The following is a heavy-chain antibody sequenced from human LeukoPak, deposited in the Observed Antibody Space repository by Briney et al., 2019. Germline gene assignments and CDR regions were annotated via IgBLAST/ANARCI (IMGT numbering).Heavy chain of an antibody. J-gene: IGHJ4*02. Sequence: GGSLRLSCAASGFTFSDHYLDWVRQAPGKGLEWVSGITWNAGSTGYADSVKGRFTISRDNAKNSLYLQMNSLRAEDTALYYCARAGDDSSGYFDYWGQGTLVTVSS. CDR2: ITWNAGST. CDR1: GFTFSDHY. D-gene: IGHD3-22*01. V-gene: IGHV3-20*04. CDR3: ARAGDDSSGYFDY.